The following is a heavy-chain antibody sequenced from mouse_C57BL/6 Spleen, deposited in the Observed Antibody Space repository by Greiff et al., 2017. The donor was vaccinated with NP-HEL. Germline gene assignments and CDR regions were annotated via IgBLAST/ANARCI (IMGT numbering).Heavy chain of an antibody. D-gene: IGHD1-1*01. V-gene: IGHV1-64*01. CDR3: AREIVATRYAMDY. Sequence: QVQLQQPGAELVKPGASVKMSCKASGYTFTSYWITWVKQRPGQGLEWIGMIHPNSGSTNYNEKFKSKATLTVDKSSSTAYMQLSSLTSEDSAVYYCAREIVATRYAMDYWGQGTSVTVSS. J-gene: IGHJ4*01. CDR2: IHPNSGST. CDR1: GYTFTSYW.